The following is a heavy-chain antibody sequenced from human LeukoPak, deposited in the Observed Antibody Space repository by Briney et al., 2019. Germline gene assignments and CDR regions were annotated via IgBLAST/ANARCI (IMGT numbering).Heavy chain of an antibody. V-gene: IGHV4-59*01. J-gene: IGHJ4*02. CDR3: AREGYDILTGYSYLDY. CDR2: IYYSGST. CDR1: GGSISSYY. Sequence: PETLSLTRTVSGGSISSYYWSWIRQPPGKGLEWIGYIYYSGSTNYNPSLKSRVTISVDTSKNQFSLKLSSVTAADTAVYYCAREGYDILTGYSYLDYWGQGTLVTVSS. D-gene: IGHD3-9*01.